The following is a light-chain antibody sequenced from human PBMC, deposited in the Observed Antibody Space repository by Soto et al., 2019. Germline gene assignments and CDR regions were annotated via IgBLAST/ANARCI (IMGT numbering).Light chain of an antibody. J-gene: IGLJ1*01. Sequence: HSALTQPPSASGSPGQSVTISCTGTSSDVGGYNYVSWYQQHPGKAPKLMIYEVSKRPSGVPDRFSGSKSGNTASLTVSGLQAEDEADYYCSSYAGSNNYVYGPGTQVTVL. CDR2: EVS. CDR3: SSYAGSNNYV. CDR1: SSDVGGYNY. V-gene: IGLV2-8*01.